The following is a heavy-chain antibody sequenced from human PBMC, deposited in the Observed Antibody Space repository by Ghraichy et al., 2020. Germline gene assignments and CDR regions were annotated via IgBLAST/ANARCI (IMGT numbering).Heavy chain of an antibody. Sequence: SETLSLTCAVYGGSFSGYYWSWIRQPPGKGLEWIGEINHSGSTNYNPSLKSRVTITVDTSQNQFSLQLISVAAADTAVYYCSRTREQQLVRGYYYIYVWGKGTTVPVSS. J-gene: IGHJ6*03. CDR1: GGSFSGYY. CDR2: INHSGST. CDR3: SRTREQQLVRGYYYIYV. D-gene: IGHD6-13*01. V-gene: IGHV4-34*01.